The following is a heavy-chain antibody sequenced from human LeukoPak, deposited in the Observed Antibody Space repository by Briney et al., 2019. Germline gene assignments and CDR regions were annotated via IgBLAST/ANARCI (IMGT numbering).Heavy chain of an antibody. J-gene: IGHJ4*02. V-gene: IGHV1-3*01. CDR2: INPGNGNT. CDR1: GYTFSNYG. CDR3: AREYDSGTYTDY. D-gene: IGHD6-19*01. Sequence: ASVKVSCKASGYTFSNYGIHWVRQAPGQRPEWLGWINPGNGNTRYSENFQGRVTFARDTSANTAYMELSSLRSEDTAVYYCAREYDSGTYTDYWGQGTLVTVSS.